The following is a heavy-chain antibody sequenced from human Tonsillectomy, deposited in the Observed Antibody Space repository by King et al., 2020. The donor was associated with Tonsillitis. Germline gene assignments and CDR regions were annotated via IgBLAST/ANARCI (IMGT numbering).Heavy chain of an antibody. Sequence: VQLVESGGGLVQPGGSLRLSCAASGFTFSNYWMCWVRQAPGKGLEWVANIDQDGSEKFYVDSVKGRFTISRDNAKNSLYLQMNSLRAEDTAVYFCTTFWSGYFDYWGQGTLVTVSS. CDR3: TTFWSGYFDY. J-gene: IGHJ4*02. D-gene: IGHD3-3*01. CDR1: GFTFSNYW. CDR2: IDQDGSEK. V-gene: IGHV3-7*01.